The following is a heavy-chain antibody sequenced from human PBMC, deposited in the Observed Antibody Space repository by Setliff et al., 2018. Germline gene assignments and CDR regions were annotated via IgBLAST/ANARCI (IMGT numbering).Heavy chain of an antibody. D-gene: IGHD2-15*01. V-gene: IGHV3-30*02. Sequence: GESLKISCAASGFTFSTYGMHWVRQAPGKGLEWVAFIWYDGSNKYYVDSVKGRFTVSRDNSKDTLYLQMNSLRVEDSAVYYCVCFSWRGCSGDTCYSGDDSFDMWGQGTVVT. CDR3: VCFSWRGCSGDTCYSGDDSFDM. CDR2: IWYDGSNK. J-gene: IGHJ3*02. CDR1: GFTFSTYG.